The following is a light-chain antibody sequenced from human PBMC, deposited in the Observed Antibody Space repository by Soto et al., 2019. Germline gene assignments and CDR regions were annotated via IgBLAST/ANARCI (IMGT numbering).Light chain of an antibody. Sequence: EMVLTQSPATLSVSPGERATLSRRASQSVSSNLAWYQQIPGRAPRLLIYGASTRATGIPARFSASGSGTEFTLTISSLQSEDFAVYYCQQYNSYSPRTFGQGTKVDIK. J-gene: IGKJ1*01. CDR2: GAS. CDR1: QSVSSN. CDR3: QQYNSYSPRT. V-gene: IGKV3-15*01.